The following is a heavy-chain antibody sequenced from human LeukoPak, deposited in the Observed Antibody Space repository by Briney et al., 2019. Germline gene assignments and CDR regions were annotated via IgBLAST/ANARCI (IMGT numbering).Heavy chain of an antibody. V-gene: IGHV4-39*01. CDR3: GRVAQDIVVVPAAIHFDY. CDR1: GGPISSSSYY. J-gene: IGHJ4*02. CDR2: IYYSGST. D-gene: IGHD2-2*01. Sequence: SQTLSLTCTVSGGPISSSSYYWGWIRQPPGKGLEWIGSIYYSGSTYYNPSLKSRVTISVDTSKNQFSLKLSSVTAADTAVYYCGRVAQDIVVVPAAIHFDYWGQGTLVTVSS.